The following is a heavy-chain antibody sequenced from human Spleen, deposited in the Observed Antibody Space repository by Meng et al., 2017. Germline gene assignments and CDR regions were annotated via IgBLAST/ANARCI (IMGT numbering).Heavy chain of an antibody. CDR1: GGIFSNYV. D-gene: IGHD3-16*02. CDR3: ARGITFGGVVVSNYFDF. J-gene: IGHJ4*02. CDR2: IIPISETT. V-gene: IGHV1-69*13. Sequence: SVKVSCKALGGIFSNYVIGWVRQAPGQGLEWMGGIIPISETTNYARKFQGRVSITADESTSTVYMELSSLKSEDTAVYFCARGITFGGVVVSNYFDFWGQGTLVTVSS.